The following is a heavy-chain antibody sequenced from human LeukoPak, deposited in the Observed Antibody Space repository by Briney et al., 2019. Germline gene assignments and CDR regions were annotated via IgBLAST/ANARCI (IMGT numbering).Heavy chain of an antibody. CDR3: ARAGPSMVRVLSYYCNYSMDV. Sequence: SETLSLTCTVSGGSISSGSYYWSWIRQPAGKGLEWIGRIYTSGSTYYNPSLKSRVTISVDTSKNQFSLKLSSVTAADTAVYYCARAGPSMVRVLSYYCNYSMDVGGKGTTATVSS. J-gene: IGHJ6*03. D-gene: IGHD3-10*01. CDR2: IYTSGST. CDR1: GGSISSGSYY. V-gene: IGHV4-61*02.